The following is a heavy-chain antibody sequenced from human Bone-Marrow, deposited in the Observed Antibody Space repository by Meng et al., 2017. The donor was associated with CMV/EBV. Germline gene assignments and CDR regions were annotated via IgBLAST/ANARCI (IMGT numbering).Heavy chain of an antibody. CDR1: GGSISSYY. D-gene: IGHD5-12*01. J-gene: IGHJ4*02. V-gene: IGHV4-59*12. Sequence: SETLSLTCTVSGGSISSYYWSWIRQPPGKGLEWIGYIYYSGSTYYNPSLKSRVTISVDTSKNQFSLKLSSVTAADTAVYYCARDIVWLRGLDYWGQGTLVTVSS. CDR2: IYYSGST. CDR3: ARDIVWLRGLDY.